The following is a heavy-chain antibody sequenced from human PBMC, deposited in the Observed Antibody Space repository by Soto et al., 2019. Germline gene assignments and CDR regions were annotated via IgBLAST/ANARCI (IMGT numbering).Heavy chain of an antibody. J-gene: IGHJ6*02. CDR1: GYSFTSYW. Sequence: ESLKISCKGSGYSFTSYWIGWVRQMPGKGLEWMGIIYPGDSDTRYSPSFQGQVTISADKSISTAYLQWSSLKASDTAMYYCASRVNAGGDDYSAGIGYYGMDVWGQGTTGTVSS. V-gene: IGHV5-51*01. CDR3: ASRVNAGGDDYSAGIGYYGMDV. CDR2: IYPGDSDT. D-gene: IGHD5-12*01.